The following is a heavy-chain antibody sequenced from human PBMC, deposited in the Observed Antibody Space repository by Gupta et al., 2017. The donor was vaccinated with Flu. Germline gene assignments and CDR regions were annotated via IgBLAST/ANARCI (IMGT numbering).Heavy chain of an antibody. CDR3: AKDSLSSSWSLLEN. Sequence: IFDDYAVHWIRQAPGKGLEWVSCISWNSGTIHYADSVKGRFTISRDNAKSSLYLQMNSLRTEDTAFYHCAKDSLSSSWSLLENWGQGTLVTV. CDR2: ISWNSGTI. D-gene: IGHD6-13*01. CDR1: IFDDYA. J-gene: IGHJ4*02. V-gene: IGHV3-9*01.